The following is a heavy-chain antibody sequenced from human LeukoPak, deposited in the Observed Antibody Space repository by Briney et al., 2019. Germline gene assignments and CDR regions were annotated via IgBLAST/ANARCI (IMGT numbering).Heavy chain of an antibody. Sequence: SETLSLTCTVSGGSISSGDYYWSWIRQPPGKGLEWIGFIYYSGSTYYNPSLKSRITISVDTSKSQFSLKLSSVTAADTAVYYCARLPYYYDSSGYPPWGQGTLVTVSS. CDR1: GGSISSGDYY. D-gene: IGHD3-22*01. J-gene: IGHJ5*02. CDR2: IYYSGST. CDR3: ARLPYYYDSSGYPP. V-gene: IGHV4-30-4*01.